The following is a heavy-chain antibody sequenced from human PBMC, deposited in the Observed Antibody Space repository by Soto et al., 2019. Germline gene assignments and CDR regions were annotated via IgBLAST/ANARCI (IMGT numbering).Heavy chain of an antibody. Sequence: GGSRRRCCTASEFTFSSYPLSWVRQAPGKGLAWVSRISGSAGSIYYAYSVKGRFTVSRDKSQDTLYLAMNTLRAEDTVGDYCAKGMAICPNSSAMAVWAQGTTVTVSS. J-gene: IGHJ6*02. CDR2: ISGSAGSI. CDR3: AKGMAICPNSSAMAV. CDR1: EFTFSSYP. D-gene: IGHD3-3*01. V-gene: IGHV3-23*01.